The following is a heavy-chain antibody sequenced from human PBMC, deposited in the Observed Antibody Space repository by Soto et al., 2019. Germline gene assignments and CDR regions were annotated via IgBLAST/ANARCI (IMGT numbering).Heavy chain of an antibody. CDR2: FYYDGSKT. Sequence: GGSLRLSCATSGFTFTNYGVHWVRQAPGKGLEWVAVFYYDGSKTDYADSVKGRFTISRDTSKNALYLQMNSLRAEDTAVYYCATAYYDSRGFQDRWGQGTLVTVSS. CDR1: GFTFTNYG. D-gene: IGHD3-22*01. J-gene: IGHJ5*02. V-gene: IGHV3-33*01. CDR3: ATAYYDSRGFQDR.